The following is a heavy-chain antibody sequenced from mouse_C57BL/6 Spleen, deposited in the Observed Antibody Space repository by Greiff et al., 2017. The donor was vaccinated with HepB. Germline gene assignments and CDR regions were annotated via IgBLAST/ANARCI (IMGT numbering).Heavy chain of an antibody. CDR2: INPYNGGT. J-gene: IGHJ2*01. CDR3: ARRGSYDGYHYFDY. V-gene: IGHV1-19*01. CDR1: GYTFTDYY. D-gene: IGHD2-3*01. Sequence: EVQLVESGPVLVKPGASVKMSCKASGYTFTDYYMNWVKQSHGKSLEWIGVINPYNGGTSYNQKFKGKATLTVDKSSSTAYMELNSLTSEDSAVYYCARRGSYDGYHYFDYWGQGTTLTVSS.